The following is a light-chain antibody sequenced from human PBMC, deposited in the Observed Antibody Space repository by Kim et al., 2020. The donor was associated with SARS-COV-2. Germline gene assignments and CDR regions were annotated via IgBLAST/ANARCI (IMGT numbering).Light chain of an antibody. V-gene: IGKV1-33*01. CDR1: QDISNY. CDR2: DAS. CDR3: QQYDNLPFI. Sequence: DIQMTQSPSSLSASVGDRVTITCQASQDISNYLNWYQLKPGKAPKLLIYDASNLETGVPSRFSGSGSGTDFTFTISSLQPEDIATYYCQQYDNLPFIFGGGTKVDIK. J-gene: IGKJ4*01.